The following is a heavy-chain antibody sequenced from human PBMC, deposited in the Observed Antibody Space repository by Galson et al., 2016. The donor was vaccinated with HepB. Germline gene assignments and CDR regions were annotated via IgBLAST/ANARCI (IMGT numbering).Heavy chain of an antibody. V-gene: IGHV3-48*02. CDR1: GFTFSGYG. CDR2: ISSSSSTI. Sequence: SLRLSCAASGFTFSGYGMNWVRQAPGKGLEWVSYISSSSSTICYADSVKGRFTISRDNAKNSLYLQMNSLRDEDTAVYYCARGSYYYYYYMDVWGKGTTVTVSS. CDR3: ARGSYYYYYYMDV. J-gene: IGHJ6*03.